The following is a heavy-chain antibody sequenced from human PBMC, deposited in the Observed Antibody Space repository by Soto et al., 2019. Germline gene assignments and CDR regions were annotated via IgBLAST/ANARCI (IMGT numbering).Heavy chain of an antibody. CDR1: GYTFTSYY. D-gene: IGHD6-19*01. CDR2: INPSGGST. V-gene: IGHV1-46*01. Sequence: QVQLVQSGAEVKKPGASVKVSCKASGYTFTSYYMHWVRQAAGQGLEWMGIINPSGGSTSYAQKFQGRVTMTRDTSTSTVYMELSSLRSEDTAVYYCASQISSGYSSGWSHFSPNYYYGMDVWGQGTTVTVSS. CDR3: ASQISSGYSSGWSHFSPNYYYGMDV. J-gene: IGHJ6*02.